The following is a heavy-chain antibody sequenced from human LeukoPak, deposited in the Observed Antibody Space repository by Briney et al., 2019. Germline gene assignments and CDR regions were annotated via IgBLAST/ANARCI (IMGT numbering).Heavy chain of an antibody. J-gene: IGHJ5*02. D-gene: IGHD6-19*01. CDR2: ISGRGGST. CDR3: AKDTSSGWPNWFDP. V-gene: IGHV3-23*01. CDR1: GFTFSSYA. Sequence: QAGGSLRLSCAASGFTFSSYAMNWVRQAPGKGLEWVSAISGRGGSTYYADSVKGRFPISRDNSKNTLYLQMNSLRAEDTAVYYCAKDTSSGWPNWFDPWGQGTLVTVSS.